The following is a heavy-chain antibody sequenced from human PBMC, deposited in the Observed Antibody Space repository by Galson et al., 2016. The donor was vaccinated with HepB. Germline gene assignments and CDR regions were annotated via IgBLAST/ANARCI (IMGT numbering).Heavy chain of an antibody. CDR3: ARELVRSAFDL. J-gene: IGHJ3*01. D-gene: IGHD1-26*01. V-gene: IGHV3-48*02. CDR2: ISSALSPI. CDR1: GFTFSNSG. Sequence: SLRLSCAASGFTFSNSGVNWVRQVPGKGLQWVSYISSALSPIYYADSVMGRFSISRDNAKNSVYLQMNSLRDEDTAVYYCARELVRSAFDLWGQGTMVTVSS.